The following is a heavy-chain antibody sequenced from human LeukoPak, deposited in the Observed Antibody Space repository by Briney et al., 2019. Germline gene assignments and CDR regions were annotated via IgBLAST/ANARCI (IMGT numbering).Heavy chain of an antibody. Sequence: SETLSLTCTVSGGSISGNYWSWIRQSPGKGLEWTGYIYYSGSTNYNPSLKSRVTISVDTSKNQFSLKQSSVTAADTAVYYCARANSYFDYWGQGTLVTVSS. CDR2: IYYSGST. J-gene: IGHJ4*02. D-gene: IGHD4-23*01. CDR3: ARANSYFDY. V-gene: IGHV4-59*12. CDR1: GGSISGNY.